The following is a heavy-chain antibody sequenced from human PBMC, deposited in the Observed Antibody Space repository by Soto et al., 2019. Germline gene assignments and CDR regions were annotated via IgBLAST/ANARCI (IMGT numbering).Heavy chain of an antibody. CDR1: GGSISSYY. J-gene: IGHJ4*02. D-gene: IGHD6-19*01. CDR2: IYYSGST. Sequence: QVQLQESGPGLVKPSETLSLTCTVSGGSISSYYWSWIRQPPGKGLEWIGYIYYSGSTNYNPSLKRRVTIAVDTSKNQFSLKLSSVTAADTAVFYCASHSSGWTHFDYWGQGTLVTVSS. CDR3: ASHSSGWTHFDY. V-gene: IGHV4-59*08.